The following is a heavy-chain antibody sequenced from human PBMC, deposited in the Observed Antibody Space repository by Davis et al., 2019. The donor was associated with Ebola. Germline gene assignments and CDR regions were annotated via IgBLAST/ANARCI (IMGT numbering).Heavy chain of an antibody. CDR1: GGSISSGGYS. J-gene: IGHJ4*02. CDR3: ARVRGYSYIDY. CDR2: INHSGST. V-gene: IGHV4-34*01. Sequence: SETLSLTCAVSGGSISSGGYSWSWIRQPPGKGLEWIGEINHSGSTNYNPSLKSRVTISVDTSKNQFSLKLSSVTAADTAVYYCARVRGYSYIDYWGQGTLVTVSS. D-gene: IGHD5-18*01.